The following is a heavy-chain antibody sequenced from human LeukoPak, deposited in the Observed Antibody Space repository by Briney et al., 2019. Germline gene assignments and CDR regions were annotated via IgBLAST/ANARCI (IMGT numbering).Heavy chain of an antibody. CDR1: GGSISSYY. CDR2: IYYSGST. D-gene: IGHD3-10*01. Sequence: SDTLFFTCAYSGGSISSYYWSWIRQPPGMGLEWICDIYYSGSTNYNPSLNCRVTISVDTFNYQFSLKLSSVTAADTAVYYCARDFRATPWYFDLWGRGTLVTVSS. CDR3: ARDFRATPWYFDL. J-gene: IGHJ2*01. V-gene: IGHV4-59*01.